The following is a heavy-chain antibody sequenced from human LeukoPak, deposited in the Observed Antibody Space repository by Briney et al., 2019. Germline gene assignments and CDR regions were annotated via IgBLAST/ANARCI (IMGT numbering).Heavy chain of an antibody. CDR3: ARDDGGTFDY. V-gene: IGHV4-59*01. Sequence: SETLSLTCTVSSGSISSYYWSWVRQPPGKGLESIVYIYYSGSTNYTPSLKSRVTISVDTSKNQFSLKLSSLTAADTAVYYCARDDGGTFDYWGQGTLVTVSS. D-gene: IGHD3-16*01. CDR2: IYYSGST. J-gene: IGHJ4*02. CDR1: SGSISSYY.